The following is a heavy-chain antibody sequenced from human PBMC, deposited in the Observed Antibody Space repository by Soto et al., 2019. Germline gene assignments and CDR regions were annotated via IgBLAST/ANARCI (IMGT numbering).Heavy chain of an antibody. CDR1: GGSISSYY. Sequence: PSETLSLTCTVSGGSISSYYWSWIRQPPGKGLEWIGYIYYSGSTNYNPSLKSRVTISVDTSKNQFSLKLSSVTAADTAVYYCAKTSRGWGYYYYYGMDVWGQGTTVTSP. V-gene: IGHV4-59*01. D-gene: IGHD3-16*01. CDR2: IYYSGST. J-gene: IGHJ6*02. CDR3: AKTSRGWGYYYYYGMDV.